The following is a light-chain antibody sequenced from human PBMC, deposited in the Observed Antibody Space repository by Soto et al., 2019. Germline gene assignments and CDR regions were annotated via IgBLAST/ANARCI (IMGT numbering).Light chain of an antibody. CDR1: ISDIGAYDY. J-gene: IGLJ3*02. CDR2: EVS. V-gene: IGLV2-14*03. CDR3: SSYTSYNTPWV. Sequence: QSALTQPASVSGSPGQSITISCTGTISDIGAYDYVSWYQQHPGKAPKLIIYEVSNRPSGVSDRFSGSKSGNTASLTISRLQAEDDADYYCSSYTSYNTPWVFGGGTQLTVL.